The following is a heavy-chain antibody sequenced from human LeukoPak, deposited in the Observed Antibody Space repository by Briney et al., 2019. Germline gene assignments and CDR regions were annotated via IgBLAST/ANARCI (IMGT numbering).Heavy chain of an antibody. J-gene: IGHJ6*02. CDR1: GFTFSSYW. V-gene: IGHV3-74*01. D-gene: IGHD2-2*01. Sequence: GSLRLSCAASGFTFSSYWMSWVRQAPGKGLVWVSRINSDGSNPSYADSVKGRFTISRDNAKNTLYLQMNSLSAEDTAVYYCAKDHAWGYCSSTSCYNYYYGMDVWGQGTTVTVSS. CDR2: INSDGSNP. CDR3: AKDHAWGYCSSTSCYNYYYGMDV.